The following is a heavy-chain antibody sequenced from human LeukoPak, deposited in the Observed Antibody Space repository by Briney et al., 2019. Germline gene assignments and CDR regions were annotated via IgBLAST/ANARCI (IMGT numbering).Heavy chain of an antibody. Sequence: ASVKVSCKASGYTFTSYGISWVRQAPGQGLEWMGWISAYNGNTNYAQKLQGRVTMTTDTSTSTAYMELRSLRSDDTAVYYCAREAIRGGYSYGYNYWGQGTLVTVSS. V-gene: IGHV1-18*01. CDR1: GYTFTSYG. D-gene: IGHD5-18*01. CDR2: ISAYNGNT. J-gene: IGHJ4*02. CDR3: AREAIRGGYSYGYNY.